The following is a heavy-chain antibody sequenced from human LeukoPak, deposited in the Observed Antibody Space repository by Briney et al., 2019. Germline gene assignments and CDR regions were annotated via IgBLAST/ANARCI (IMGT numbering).Heavy chain of an antibody. J-gene: IGHJ6*02. Sequence: PGGSLRLSCAASGFTFSSYAMSWVRQAPGKGLEWVSAISGSDGSTYYADSVKGRFTISRDNSKNTLYLQMNSLRAEDTAVYYCAKDYDFWSGLYGMDVWGQGTTVTVSS. CDR3: AKDYDFWSGLYGMDV. CDR2: ISGSDGST. V-gene: IGHV3-23*01. D-gene: IGHD3-3*01. CDR1: GFTFSSYA.